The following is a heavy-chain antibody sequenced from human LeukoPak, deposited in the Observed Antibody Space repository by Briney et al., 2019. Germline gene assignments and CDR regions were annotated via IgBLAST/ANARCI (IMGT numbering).Heavy chain of an antibody. Sequence: GGSLRLSCAASGFLFRGFWMHWVRQVPGKGLVWVSRIHSDGVDTGYADSVKGRFAISRDNAQNTLYLQMNSLRAEDTAVYYCAGGHYYAMDVWGQGTTVTVSS. CDR3: AGGHYYAMDV. J-gene: IGHJ6*02. CDR2: IHSDGVDT. V-gene: IGHV3-74*01. CDR1: GFLFRGFW.